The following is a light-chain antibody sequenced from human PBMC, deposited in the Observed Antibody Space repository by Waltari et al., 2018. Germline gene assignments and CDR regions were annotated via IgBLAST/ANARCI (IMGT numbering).Light chain of an antibody. J-gene: IGKJ4*01. CDR3: QQYNSYLLT. CDR1: QSISTW. V-gene: IGKV1-5*03. CDR2: KAS. Sequence: DRVTITCRARQSISTWLAWYQQKPGKAPKLLIYKASTLETGVPSRFSGSGSGTEFTLTISSLQPDDFATYFCQQYNSYLLTFGGGTKVEIQ.